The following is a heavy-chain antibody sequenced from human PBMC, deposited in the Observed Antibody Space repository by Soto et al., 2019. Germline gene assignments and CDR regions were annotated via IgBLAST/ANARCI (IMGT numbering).Heavy chain of an antibody. CDR3: ARGGYYGSGSYYPDFDY. J-gene: IGHJ4*02. Sequence: QVQLQESGPGLVKPSETLSLTCTVSGGSISSYYWSWIRQPPGKGLEWIGYIYYSGSTNYNPSLKSRVTITVDTSKRQSSLYLSSVSAADTAVYYCARGGYYGSGSYYPDFDYWGQGTLVTVSS. D-gene: IGHD3-10*01. CDR1: GGSISSYY. CDR2: IYYSGST. V-gene: IGHV4-59*01.